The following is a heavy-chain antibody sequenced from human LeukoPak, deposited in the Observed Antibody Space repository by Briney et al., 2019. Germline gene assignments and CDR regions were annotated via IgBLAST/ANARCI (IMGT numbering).Heavy chain of an antibody. Sequence: GGSLRLSCVVSGFTVSSNYMNWVRQAPGKGLEWVSVIYSGGSTYYADSVKGRFTISRDNSKNTLYLQTNSLRTEDTAVYYCARGGDYFDYWGQGTLVTVSS. J-gene: IGHJ4*02. CDR2: IYSGGST. CDR3: ARGGDYFDY. CDR1: GFTVSSNY. V-gene: IGHV3-66*02.